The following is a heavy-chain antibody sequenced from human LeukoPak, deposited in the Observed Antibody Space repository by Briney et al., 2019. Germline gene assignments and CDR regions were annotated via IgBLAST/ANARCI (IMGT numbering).Heavy chain of an antibody. J-gene: IGHJ6*03. CDR3: ARVRRYSGSFGVGYYYYYYMDV. V-gene: IGHV1-46*01. CDR2: INPSGGST. CDR1: GYTFTSYY. D-gene: IGHD6-6*01. Sequence: ASVKVSCKASGYTFTSYYMHWVRQAPGQGLEWMGIINPSGGSTSYAQKFQGRVTMTRDMSTSTVYMELSSLRSEDTAVYYCARVRRYSGSFGVGYYYYYYMDVWGKGTTVTVSS.